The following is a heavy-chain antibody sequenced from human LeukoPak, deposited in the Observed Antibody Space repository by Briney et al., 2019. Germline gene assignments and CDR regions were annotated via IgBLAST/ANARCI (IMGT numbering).Heavy chain of an antibody. V-gene: IGHV4-39*01. J-gene: IGHJ4*02. CDR2: ISHTGTT. D-gene: IGHD6-6*01. CDR1: GGSITISDYY. CDR3: ATREHHVLRTPGDY. Sequence: PSETLSLTCTVSGGSITISDYYWGWIRLPPGKGLEWIGTISHTGTTYCNPSLQSRVTISVDKSKNQFSLKLSSVTAADTAVYYCATREHHVLRTPGDYWGQGTLVTVSS.